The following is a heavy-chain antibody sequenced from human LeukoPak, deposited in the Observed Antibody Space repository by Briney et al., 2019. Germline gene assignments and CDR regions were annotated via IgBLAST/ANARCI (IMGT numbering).Heavy chain of an antibody. Sequence: PGGSLRLSCAASGFTFSSYAMSWVRQAPGKGLEWVSAISGSGGSTYYADSVKGRFTISRDNSKNTLYLQMNSLRAEDTAVYYCAKDLIVVPAAAGYFDYWGQGTLVTVSS. D-gene: IGHD2-2*01. CDR1: GFTFSSYA. CDR2: ISGSGGST. V-gene: IGHV3-23*01. CDR3: AKDLIVVPAAAGYFDY. J-gene: IGHJ4*02.